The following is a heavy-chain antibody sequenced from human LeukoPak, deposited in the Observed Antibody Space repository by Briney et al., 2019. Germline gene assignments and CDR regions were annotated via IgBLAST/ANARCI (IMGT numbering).Heavy chain of an antibody. D-gene: IGHD3-16*02. Sequence: GGSLRLSCAASGFTFSSYGMHWVRQAPGKGLEWVAFIRYDGSNKYYADSVKGRFTISRDNSKNTLYLQMNSLRAEDTAVYYCARGAVWGSYRYDYWGQGTLVTVSS. J-gene: IGHJ4*02. CDR2: IRYDGSNK. V-gene: IGHV3-30*02. CDR3: ARGAVWGSYRYDY. CDR1: GFTFSSYG.